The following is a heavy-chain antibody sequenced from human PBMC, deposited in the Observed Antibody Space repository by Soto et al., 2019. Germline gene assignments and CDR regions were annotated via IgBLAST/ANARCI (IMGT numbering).Heavy chain of an antibody. Sequence: QVQVVQSRAEVKKPGASVRASCKTSGYTFTDYDINWVRQAAGQGLEYMGWMSPDSGNTGYSQQFQGRVTMTSNTSTSTAYMELSSLTSEDTAVYYCEVTTGYWGQGTMVTVSS. CDR2: MSPDSGNT. CDR1: GYTFTDYD. J-gene: IGHJ4*02. D-gene: IGHD1-1*01. V-gene: IGHV1-8*02. CDR3: EVTTGY.